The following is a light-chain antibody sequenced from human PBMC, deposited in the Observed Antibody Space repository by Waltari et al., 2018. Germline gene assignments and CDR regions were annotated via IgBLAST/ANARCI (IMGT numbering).Light chain of an antibody. CDR1: PGIVNF. CDR2: TAS. Sequence: IQLTQSPSSLAASVGDRVTITCRARPGIVNFLAWYQQKPGKVPRLLISTASTLQSGVPPRFSGSGSWTEFTRTIACLQPEDVATYYCQKYNAAPLIFGGGTKVEIK. V-gene: IGKV1-27*01. CDR3: QKYNAAPLI. J-gene: IGKJ4*01.